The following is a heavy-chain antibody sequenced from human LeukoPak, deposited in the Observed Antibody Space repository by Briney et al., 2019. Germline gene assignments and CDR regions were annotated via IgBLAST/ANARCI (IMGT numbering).Heavy chain of an antibody. J-gene: IGHJ5*02. CDR2: IYTTET. D-gene: IGHD3-22*01. CDR3: ARSHRGYYYGEWFDP. V-gene: IGHV4-4*07. Sequence: PSETLSLTCTASGGSISGYYCSWVRQPAGKGLEWIGRIYTTETNYNPSLRSRVTLSLDPSKNQCSLKLSSVTAADTAVYYCARSHRGYYYGEWFDPWGQGTLVTVSS. CDR1: GGSISGYY.